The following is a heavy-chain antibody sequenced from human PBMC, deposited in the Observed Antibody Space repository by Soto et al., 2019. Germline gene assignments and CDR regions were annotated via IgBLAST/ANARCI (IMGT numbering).Heavy chain of an antibody. D-gene: IGHD2-21*02. V-gene: IGHV4-34*01. CDR2: INHSGST. Sequence: SETLSLTCAVYGGSFSGYYWSWIRQPPGKGLEWIGGINHSGSTNYNPSLKSRVTISVDTSKNQFSLKLSSVTAADTAVYYCARLVVTSHTFDYWGQGTLVTVSS. J-gene: IGHJ4*02. CDR3: ARLVVTSHTFDY. CDR1: GGSFSGYY.